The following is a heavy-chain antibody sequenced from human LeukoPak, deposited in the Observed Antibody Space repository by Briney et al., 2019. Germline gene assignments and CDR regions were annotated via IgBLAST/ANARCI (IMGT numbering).Heavy chain of an antibody. D-gene: IGHD6-13*01. J-gene: IGHJ4*02. CDR3: ARSYSSSWHLDFDC. CDR1: GYTFTSYG. CDR2: ISAYNGNT. Sequence: ASVKVSCKASGYTFTSYGISWVRQAPGQGLEWMGWISAYNGNTNYAQKLQGRVTMTTDTSTSTAYMELRSLRSDDTAVYYCARSYSSSWHLDFDCWGQGTLVTVSS. V-gene: IGHV1-18*01.